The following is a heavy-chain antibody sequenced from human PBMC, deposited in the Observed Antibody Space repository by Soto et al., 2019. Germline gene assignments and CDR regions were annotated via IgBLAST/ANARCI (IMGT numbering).Heavy chain of an antibody. CDR1: GYTFTSYG. CDR2: ISAYNGKT. J-gene: IGHJ3*02. V-gene: IGHV1-18*01. D-gene: IGHD3-22*01. CDR3: ARFTMIVVVIGNAFDI. Sequence: ASVKVSCKASGYTFTSYGISWVRQAPGQGLEWMGWISAYNGKTNYAQKLQGRVTMTTDTSTSTAYMELRSLRSDDTAVYYCARFTMIVVVIGNAFDIWGQGTMVTVSS.